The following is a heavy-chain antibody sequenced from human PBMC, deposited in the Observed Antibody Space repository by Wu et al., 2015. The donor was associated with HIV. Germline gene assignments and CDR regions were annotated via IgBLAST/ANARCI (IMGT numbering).Heavy chain of an antibody. CDR1: GYSFYSHG. CDR3: ARLGPGIAVANGDY. V-gene: IGHV1-18*01. CDR2: ISAQNGNT. J-gene: IGHJ4*02. D-gene: IGHD6-19*01. Sequence: QIQLMQSGGEVKKPGASMKVSCKASGYSFYSHGIAWVRQAPGEGLEWMGWISAQNGNTKSAQKFQGRVFLTTETSSNTAYMELRSLRSDDTAVYYCARLGPGIAVANGDYWGQGTLVTVSS.